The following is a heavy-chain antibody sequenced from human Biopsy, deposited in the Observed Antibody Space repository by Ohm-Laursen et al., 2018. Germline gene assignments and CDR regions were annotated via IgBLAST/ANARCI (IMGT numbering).Heavy chain of an antibody. CDR3: TRGGYYYDSLAYYYWFEP. CDR2: INAKTGDT. J-gene: IGHJ5*02. V-gene: IGHV1-2*02. Sequence: VASVTVSCKASGYTFTGYHVHWVRQAPGQGLEWMGWINAKTGDTNYAQKFQGRVTMTRDTSISTAYVDLSSLRSDDTAAYYCTRGGYYYDSLAYYYWFEPWGQGTLVTVSS. D-gene: IGHD3-22*01. CDR1: GYTFTGYH.